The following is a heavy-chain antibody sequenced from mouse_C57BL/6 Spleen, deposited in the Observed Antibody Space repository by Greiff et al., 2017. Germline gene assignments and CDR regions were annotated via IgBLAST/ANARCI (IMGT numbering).Heavy chain of an antibody. Sequence: VQLQQSGPELVKPGASVKISCKASGYSFTDYNMNWVKQSNGKSLEWIGVINPNYGTTSYNQKFKGKATLTVDQSSSTAYMQLNSLTSEDSAVYYCASAGLRRGDWYFDVWGTGTTVTVSS. CDR2: INPNYGTT. V-gene: IGHV1-39*01. CDR3: ASAGLRRGDWYFDV. J-gene: IGHJ1*03. D-gene: IGHD2-4*01. CDR1: GYSFTDYN.